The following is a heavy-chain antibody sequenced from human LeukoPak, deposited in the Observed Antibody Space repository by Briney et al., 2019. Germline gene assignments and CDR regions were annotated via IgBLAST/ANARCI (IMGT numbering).Heavy chain of an antibody. V-gene: IGHV3-49*04. CDR3: TRDLSYDSLFDY. D-gene: IGHD3-3*01. CDR1: GFTFGDYA. CDR2: IRSKAYGGTT. J-gene: IGHJ4*02. Sequence: GGSLRLSCTASGFTFGDYAMSWVRQAPGKGLEWVGFIRSKAYGGTTEYAASVKGRFTISRDDSKSIAYLQMNSLKTEDTAVYYCTRDLSYDSLFDYWGQGTLVTVSS.